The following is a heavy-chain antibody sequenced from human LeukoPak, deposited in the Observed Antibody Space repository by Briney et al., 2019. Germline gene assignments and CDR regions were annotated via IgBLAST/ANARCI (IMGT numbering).Heavy chain of an antibody. Sequence: GASVKVSCKASGGTFSSYAISWVRQAPGQGLECMGGIIPIFGTANYAQKFQGRVTITADESTSTAYMELRSLRSEDTAVYYCASGRWNDGAFDIWGQGTMVTVSS. CDR3: ASGRWNDGAFDI. CDR1: GGTFSSYA. D-gene: IGHD1-1*01. CDR2: IIPIFGTA. V-gene: IGHV1-69*13. J-gene: IGHJ3*02.